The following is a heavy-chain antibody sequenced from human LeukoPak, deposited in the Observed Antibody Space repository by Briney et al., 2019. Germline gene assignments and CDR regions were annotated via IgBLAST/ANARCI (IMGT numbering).Heavy chain of an antibody. CDR2: IYSGGST. J-gene: IGHJ4*02. CDR1: GFTVSSNY. CDR3: ARAGGAAAGIRGVDFDY. Sequence: GGSLRLSCAASGFTVSSNYMSWVRQAPGKGLEWVSVIYSGGSTYYADSVKGRFTISRDNSKNTLYLQMNSLRAEDTAVYYCARAGGAAAGIRGVDFDYWGQGTLVTVSS. D-gene: IGHD6-13*01. V-gene: IGHV3-53*01.